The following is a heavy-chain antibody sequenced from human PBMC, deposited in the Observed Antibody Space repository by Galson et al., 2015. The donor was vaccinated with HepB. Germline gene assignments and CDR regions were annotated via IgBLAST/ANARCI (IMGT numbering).Heavy chain of an antibody. J-gene: IGHJ6*02. Sequence: ETLSLTCAVYGGSFSGYYWSWIRPPPGKGLEWIGEINHSGSTNYNPSLKSRVTISVDTSKNQFSLKLSSVTAADTAVYYCARGVPPIVVVPAAIYRVDGMDVWGQGTTVTVSS. V-gene: IGHV4-34*01. CDR3: ARGVPPIVVVPAAIYRVDGMDV. CDR2: INHSGST. D-gene: IGHD2-2*02. CDR1: GGSFSGYY.